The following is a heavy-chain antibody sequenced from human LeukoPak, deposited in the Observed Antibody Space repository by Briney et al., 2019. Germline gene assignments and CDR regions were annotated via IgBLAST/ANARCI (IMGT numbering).Heavy chain of an antibody. CDR3: ASYRRDGYNYPY. Sequence: GGSLRLSCAASGSTFSSYAMHWVRQAPGKGLEWVAVISYDGSNKYYADSVKGRFTISRDNSKNTLYLQMNSLRAEDTAVYYCASYRRDGYNYPYWGQGTLVTVSS. CDR1: GSTFSSYA. J-gene: IGHJ4*02. CDR2: ISYDGSNK. V-gene: IGHV3-30*01. D-gene: IGHD5-24*01.